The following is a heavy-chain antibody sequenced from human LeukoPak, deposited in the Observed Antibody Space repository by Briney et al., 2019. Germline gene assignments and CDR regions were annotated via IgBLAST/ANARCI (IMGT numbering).Heavy chain of an antibody. CDR2: ISGSGLST. CDR1: GFTFYDYG. Sequence: GGSLRLSCAASGFTFYDYGMTWVRQAPGKGLEWVSTISGSGLSTYYADSVKGRFTISRDNSKNTLYLQMNSLRSDDTAVYYCARDEKEWLVLDYWGQGTLVTVSS. D-gene: IGHD6-19*01. V-gene: IGHV3-23*01. CDR3: ARDEKEWLVLDY. J-gene: IGHJ4*02.